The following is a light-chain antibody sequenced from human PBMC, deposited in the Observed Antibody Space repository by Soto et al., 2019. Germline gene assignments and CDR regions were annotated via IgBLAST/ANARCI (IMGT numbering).Light chain of an antibody. CDR3: AAWDDSLNGYVA. V-gene: IGLV1-44*01. CDR2: NNN. Sequence: QSVLTQPPSASGTPGQRVTISCSGGSSNIGTNAVNWYQQLPGTAPKLLIYNNNQRPSGVPDRFSGSKSGTSASLAISGLQSEDEADYYCAAWDDSLNGYVAFGGGTQLTVL. J-gene: IGLJ2*01. CDR1: SSNIGTNA.